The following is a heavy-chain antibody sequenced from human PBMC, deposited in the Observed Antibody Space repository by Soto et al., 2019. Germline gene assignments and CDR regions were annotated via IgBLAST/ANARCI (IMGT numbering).Heavy chain of an antibody. Sequence: GASVKVSFEASGYTFTSYAMNWVRQAPGQGLEWMGWMNPNSGNTRYAQKFQGRVTMSRNTSISTAYMQMSSLRSEDTAVYYCATTPRSYYYYYMDVWGKGTTVTVSS. CDR2: MNPNSGNT. J-gene: IGHJ6*03. CDR1: GYTFTSYA. V-gene: IGHV1-8*02. D-gene: IGHD2-15*01. CDR3: ATTPRSYYYYYMDV.